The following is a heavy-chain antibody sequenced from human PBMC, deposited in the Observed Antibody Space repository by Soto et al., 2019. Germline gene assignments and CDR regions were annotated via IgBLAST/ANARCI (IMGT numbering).Heavy chain of an antibody. Sequence: EVQLLESGGELVQPGGSLRLSCVASGFTFSRSAMTWVRQAPGQGLEWVSGISDDGGATYYADSVKGRFTISRDTSENTLFLLMNRLRAEDTAVYYCAHGKGHVSSGYYHPVADYWGQGTLVTVSS. CDR3: AHGKGHVSSGYYHPVADY. CDR2: ISDDGGAT. D-gene: IGHD3-22*01. V-gene: IGHV3-23*01. J-gene: IGHJ4*02. CDR1: GFTFSRSA.